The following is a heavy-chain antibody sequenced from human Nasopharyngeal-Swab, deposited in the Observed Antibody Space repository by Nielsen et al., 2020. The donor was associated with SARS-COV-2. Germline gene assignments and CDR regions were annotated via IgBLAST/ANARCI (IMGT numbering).Heavy chain of an antibody. CDR3: AREYSSSWYRGFDY. Sequence: SETLSLTCTVPGGSVSSGSYYWSWIRQPPGKGLEWIGYIYYSGSTNYNPSHKSRVTISVDTSKNQFSLKLSSVTAADTAVYYCAREYSSSWYRGFDYWGQGTTVTVSS. CDR1: GGSVSSGSYY. CDR2: IYYSGST. D-gene: IGHD6-13*01. J-gene: IGHJ4*03. V-gene: IGHV4-61*01.